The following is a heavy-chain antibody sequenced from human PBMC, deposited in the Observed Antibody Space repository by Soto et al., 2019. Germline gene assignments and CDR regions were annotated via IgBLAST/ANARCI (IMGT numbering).Heavy chain of an antibody. CDR2: ISVSGSDT. CDR3: AKFQIEGYHNYYGLDV. V-gene: IGHV3-23*01. CDR1: GFTFSTYA. J-gene: IGHJ6*02. Sequence: EVQLLESGGGLVQPGGSLRLSCAASGFTFSTYALSWVRQAPGKGLEWVSTISVSGSDTYYADSVKGRFTISRDNSRDTLYLEMSSLRAEDTAIYYCAKFQIEGYHNYYGLDVWGQGTTVTVSS.